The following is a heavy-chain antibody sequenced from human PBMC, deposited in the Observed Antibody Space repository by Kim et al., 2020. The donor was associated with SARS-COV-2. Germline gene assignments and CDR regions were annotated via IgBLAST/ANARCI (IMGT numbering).Heavy chain of an antibody. D-gene: IGHD1-20*01. CDR2: IRGNGDTT. CDR1: GFTFGGFA. Sequence: GGSLRLSCAASGFTFGGFAMSWVRQAPGKGLEWVSVIRGNGDTTYYADSVKGRFTISRDNSKNRLYLQMNSLRAEDTAVYYCAKDPGYNWNDGGMENGMDVWGQGTTVTVSS. CDR3: AKDPGYNWNDGGMENGMDV. J-gene: IGHJ6*02. V-gene: IGHV3-23*01.